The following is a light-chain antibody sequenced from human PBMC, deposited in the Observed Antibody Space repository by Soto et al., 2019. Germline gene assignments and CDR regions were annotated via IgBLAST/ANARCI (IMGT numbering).Light chain of an antibody. J-gene: IGKJ5*01. CDR2: GAS. CDR1: QSVSSTY. CDR3: QPDGSSPT. V-gene: IGKV3-20*01. Sequence: EIVLTQSPGTLSLSPGERATLSCRASQSVSSTYLAWYQQKPGQAPRLLGYGASSRATGISDRISGRGSEKDFAVTISRLEPEDVAVYYFQPDGSSPTFGQVTRL.